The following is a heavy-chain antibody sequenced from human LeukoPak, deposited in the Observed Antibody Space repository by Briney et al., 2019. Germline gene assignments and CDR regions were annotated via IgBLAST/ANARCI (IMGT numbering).Heavy chain of an antibody. CDR3: ERNRSVAL. D-gene: IGHD6-19*01. J-gene: IGHJ4*02. CDR2: IKQDESEK. CDR1: GFSFSNSW. V-gene: IGHV3-7*01. Sequence: PGGSLRLSCTASGFSFSNSWMSWVRQAPGKGLEWVANIKQDESEKYYVDSVKGRFTISRDNAKSSLYLQMNSLRAEDTAVYYCERNRSVALWGQGALVTVSS.